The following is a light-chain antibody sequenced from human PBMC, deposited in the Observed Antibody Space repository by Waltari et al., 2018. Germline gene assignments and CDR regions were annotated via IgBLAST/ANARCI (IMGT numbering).Light chain of an antibody. J-gene: IGLJ7*01. CDR2: EYS. CDR3: GTWDSSLSGAV. Sequence: QSVLTQPPSVSAAPGQRVTISCSGGSSHIGNNSVSWYRQFPGTAPKLLIYEYSELPSGIPGRFSGSKSGTSATLDITGLQAGDEADYYCGTWDSSLSGAVFGGGTHLTVL. CDR1: SSHIGNNS. V-gene: IGLV1-51*02.